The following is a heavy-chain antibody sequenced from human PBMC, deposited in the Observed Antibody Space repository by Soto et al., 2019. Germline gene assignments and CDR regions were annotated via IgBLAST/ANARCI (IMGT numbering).Heavy chain of an antibody. CDR3: AKDLQIAPGIAVAGPGAADY. D-gene: IGHD6-19*01. CDR1: GLTFDDYA. J-gene: IGHJ4*02. Sequence: GGSLRLSCAASGLTFDDYAMHWVRQAPGKGLEWVSGISWNSGSIGYADSVKGRFTISRDNAKNSLYLQMNSLRPEDTALYYCAKDLQIAPGIAVAGPGAADYWGQGTLVTVS. V-gene: IGHV3-9*01. CDR2: ISWNSGSI.